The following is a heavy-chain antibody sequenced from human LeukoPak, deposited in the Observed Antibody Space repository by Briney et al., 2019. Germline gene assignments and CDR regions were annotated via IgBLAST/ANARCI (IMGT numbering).Heavy chain of an antibody. CDR3: ARDPYLTGY. CDR2: IYYSGST. CDR1: GGSISSYY. J-gene: IGHJ4*02. V-gene: IGHV4-59*01. Sequence: MPSETLSLTCTVSGGSISSYYWSWIRQPPGKGLEWIGYIYYSGSTNYNPSPKSRVTISVDTSKNQFSLKLSSVTAADTAVYYCARDPYLTGYWGQGTLVTVSS. D-gene: IGHD2-2*02.